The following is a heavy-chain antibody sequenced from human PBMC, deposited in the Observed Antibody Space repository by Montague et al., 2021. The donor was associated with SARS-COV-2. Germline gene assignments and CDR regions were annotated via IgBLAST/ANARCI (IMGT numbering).Heavy chain of an antibody. CDR1: GESLSRYY. CDR2: ISQSGNT. CDR3: ARLGDGIVPSPILGLGPYYSFYYMDV. V-gene: IGHV4-34*01. D-gene: IGHD2-2*02. J-gene: IGHJ6*03. Sequence: SETLSLTCAVFGESLSRYYWSWIRQPPGKGLEWIGEISQSGNTKYNPSLQSRVSISLDTSRNKFSLKVSSVTAADTAIYYCARLGDGIVPSPILGLGPYYSFYYMDVWGKGTTVTVSS.